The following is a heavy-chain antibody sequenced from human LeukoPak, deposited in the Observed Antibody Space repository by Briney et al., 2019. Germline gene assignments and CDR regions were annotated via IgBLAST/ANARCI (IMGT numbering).Heavy chain of an antibody. Sequence: GRSLRLSCAASGFTFSSYSMNWVRQAPGKGLEWVSSISSSSSYIYYADSVKGRFTISRDNAKNSLYLQMNSLRAEDTAVYYCARDCSGGSCYSAFDYWGQGTLVTVSS. CDR3: ARDCSGGSCYSAFDY. CDR2: ISSSSSYI. V-gene: IGHV3-21*01. D-gene: IGHD2-15*01. J-gene: IGHJ4*02. CDR1: GFTFSSYS.